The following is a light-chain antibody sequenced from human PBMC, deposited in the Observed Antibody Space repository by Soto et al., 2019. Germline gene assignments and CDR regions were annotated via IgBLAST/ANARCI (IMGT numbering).Light chain of an antibody. Sequence: EIVLTQSPRTLSLSPGERATLSCRASQTVLNNYLTWYQQKPGQAPRRLIFGASIRATGIPDRFSGSGSGTDFTLTISRLEPEDFAVYYCQQYGSSPTTFGQGTKVDIK. CDR1: QTVLNNY. J-gene: IGKJ1*01. CDR3: QQYGSSPTT. V-gene: IGKV3-20*01. CDR2: GAS.